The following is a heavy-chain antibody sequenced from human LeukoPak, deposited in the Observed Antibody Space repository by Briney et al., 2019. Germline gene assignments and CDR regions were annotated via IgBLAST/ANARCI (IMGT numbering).Heavy chain of an antibody. V-gene: IGHV1-2*02. Sequence: ASVKVSCKASGYTFIGYYMHWVRQAPGQGLEWMGWINPHRGGTNSEKNFQGRVTMSRDTSISTVYMELSRLRCDDTALYYCAREGVIGDGYNFFDYWGQGTLVTVSS. CDR1: GYTFIGYY. CDR2: INPHRGGT. CDR3: AREGVIGDGYNFFDY. D-gene: IGHD5-24*01. J-gene: IGHJ4*02.